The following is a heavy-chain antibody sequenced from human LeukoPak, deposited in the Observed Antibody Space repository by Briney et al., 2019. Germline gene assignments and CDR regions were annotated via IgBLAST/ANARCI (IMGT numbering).Heavy chain of an antibody. CDR3: ARETYYYDSSGEDAFDI. CDR2: ISSSSSII. D-gene: IGHD3-22*01. J-gene: IGHJ3*02. CDR1: GFTFSSYS. V-gene: IGHV3-48*01. Sequence: GGSLRLSCAASGFTFSSYSMNWVRQAPGKGLEWVSYISSSSSIIYYADSVKGRFTISRNNAKNSLYLQMNSLRAEDTAVFYRARETYYYDSSGEDAFDIWGQGTMVTVSS.